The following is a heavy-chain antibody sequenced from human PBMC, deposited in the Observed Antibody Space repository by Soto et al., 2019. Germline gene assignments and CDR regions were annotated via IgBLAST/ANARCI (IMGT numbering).Heavy chain of an antibody. Sequence: QVQLQQWGAGLLKPSETLSLTCAVYGGSFSGYYWSWIRQPPGKGLEWIGEINHSGSTNYNPSLKSRVTISVDTSKNQFSLKLSSVTAADTAVYYCARDDYDSSGYFDYWGQGTLVTVSS. D-gene: IGHD3-22*01. J-gene: IGHJ4*02. V-gene: IGHV4-34*01. CDR3: ARDDYDSSGYFDY. CDR1: GGSFSGYY. CDR2: INHSGST.